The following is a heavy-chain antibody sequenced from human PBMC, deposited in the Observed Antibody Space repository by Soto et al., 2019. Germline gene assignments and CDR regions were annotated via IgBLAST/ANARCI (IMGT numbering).Heavy chain of an antibody. CDR2: ISGSGGST. J-gene: IGHJ4*02. CDR3: AKGFYYFGSGSYYTLDS. V-gene: IGHV3-23*01. Sequence: GGSLRLSCAASGFTFSSYAMSWVRQAPGKGLEWVSAISGSGGSTYYADSVKGRFTISRDNSKNTLYLQMNSLRAEDTAIYYCAKGFYYFGSGSYYTLDSWGQGTLVTVSS. CDR1: GFTFSSYA. D-gene: IGHD3-10*01.